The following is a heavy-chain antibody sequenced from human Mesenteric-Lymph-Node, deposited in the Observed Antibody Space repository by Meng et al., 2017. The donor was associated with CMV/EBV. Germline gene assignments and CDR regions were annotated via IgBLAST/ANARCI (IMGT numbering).Heavy chain of an antibody. V-gene: IGHV3-30-3*01. D-gene: IGHD1-26*01. CDR2: ISYDGSNQ. Sequence: GESLKISCAASGFTLSTYAMHWVRQAPGKGLEWVAVISYDGSNQYYADSVKGRFTVSTDNSKNTLYLQMNSLRAEDTAVYYCAREELNWFDPWGQGTLVTVSS. J-gene: IGHJ5*02. CDR1: GFTLSTYA. CDR3: AREELNWFDP.